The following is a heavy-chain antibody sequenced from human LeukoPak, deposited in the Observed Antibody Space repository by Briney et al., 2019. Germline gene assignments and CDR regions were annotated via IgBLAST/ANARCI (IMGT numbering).Heavy chain of an antibody. D-gene: IGHD6-13*01. CDR1: GFTFSSYS. Sequence: GGSLRLPCAASGFTFSSYSMNWVRQAPGKGLEWVSSISSSSSYIYYADSVKGRFTISRDNAKNSLYLQMNSLRAEDTAVYYCARDGGQQLVSFDYWGQGTLVTVSS. CDR3: ARDGGQQLVSFDY. V-gene: IGHV3-21*01. CDR2: ISSSSSYI. J-gene: IGHJ4*02.